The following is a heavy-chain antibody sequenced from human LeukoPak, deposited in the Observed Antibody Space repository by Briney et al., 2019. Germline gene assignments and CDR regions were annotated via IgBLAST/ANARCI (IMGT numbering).Heavy chain of an antibody. J-gene: IGHJ6*04. D-gene: IGHD2-2*01. CDR3: ARDAVPYCSSTSCYRMDV. Sequence: ASVKVSCKASVYTFTSYAMHWVRQAPGQRLEWMGWINAGNGNTKYSQKFQGRVTITRDTSASTAYMELSSLRSEDTAVYYCARDAVPYCSSTSCYRMDVWGKGTTVTVSS. V-gene: IGHV1-3*01. CDR1: VYTFTSYA. CDR2: INAGNGNT.